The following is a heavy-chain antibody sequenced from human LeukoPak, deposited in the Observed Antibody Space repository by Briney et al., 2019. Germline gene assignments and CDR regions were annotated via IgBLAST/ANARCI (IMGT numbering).Heavy chain of an antibody. V-gene: IGHV1-8*03. J-gene: IGHJ1*01. Sequence: GASVKVSCKASGYTFSNFDLNWVRQAAGQGLEWVGYMNPKSGYTVYAQKFRGRVTITRDTSISTLYMELSSLRSEDTAVYYCATSNADLGGNFQHWGQGTLVTVSS. CDR2: MNPKSGYT. D-gene: IGHD3-16*01. CDR3: ATSNADLGGNFQH. CDR1: GYTFSNFD.